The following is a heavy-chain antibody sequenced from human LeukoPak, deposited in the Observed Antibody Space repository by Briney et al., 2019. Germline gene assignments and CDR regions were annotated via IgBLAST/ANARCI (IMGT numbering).Heavy chain of an antibody. V-gene: IGHV4-39*01. D-gene: IGHD4-17*01. J-gene: IGHJ5*02. CDR1: GGSISSSSYY. CDR2: IYYSGST. Sequence: SETLSLTCTVSGGSISSSSYYWGWIRQPPGKGLEWIGSIYYSGSTYYNPSLKSRVTISVDTSKNQFSLKLSCVTAADTAVYYCARHPSEIRDYVLSPRWFDPWGQGTLVTVSS. CDR3: ARHPSEIRDYVLSPRWFDP.